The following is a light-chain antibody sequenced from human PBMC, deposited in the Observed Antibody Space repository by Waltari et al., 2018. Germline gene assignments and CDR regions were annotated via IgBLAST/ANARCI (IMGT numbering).Light chain of an antibody. CDR3: FSAADDFWV. J-gene: IGLJ3*02. Sequence: FDLTQPSSVSVSPGQTARITCSGDIVTKKYTRWFQQKPGRAPLLLIYQDTERPLGIPERFSGSISGTTITLTITGAQFGDEADYHCFSAADDFWVFGGGTKLTVL. CDR2: QDT. CDR1: IVTKKY. V-gene: IGLV3-27*01.